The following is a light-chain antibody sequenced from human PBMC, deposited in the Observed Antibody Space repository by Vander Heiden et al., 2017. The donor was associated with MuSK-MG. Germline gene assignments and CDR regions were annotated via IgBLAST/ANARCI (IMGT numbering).Light chain of an antibody. CDR3: HQSDSTGHT. CDR2: AAS. Sequence: DIQMTQSPSSLSASVGDRVTITCRASQSISSYLNWYQQKPGKAPKLLIYAASSLQSGVPSRFSGSGSGTDFTLTISSLQPEDFATYYCHQSDSTGHTFGAGTKVEIK. CDR1: QSISSY. J-gene: IGKJ4*01. V-gene: IGKV1-39*01.